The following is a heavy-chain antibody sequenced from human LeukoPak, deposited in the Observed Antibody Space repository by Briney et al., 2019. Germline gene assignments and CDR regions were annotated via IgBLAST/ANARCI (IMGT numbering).Heavy chain of an antibody. V-gene: IGHV1-2*02. CDR1: GYKFTDDY. Sequence: ASVNVSCKASGYKFTDDYMHWVRQAPGQGLEFMGWINPDSGFTNYAQKFNGRVTMTRDTSISTAYLEVRSLTSDDTAVYYCAPTAEAYTSWWKVWGQGTLVTVSS. CDR3: APTAEAYTSWWKV. D-gene: IGHD3-16*01. J-gene: IGHJ4*02. CDR2: INPDSGFT.